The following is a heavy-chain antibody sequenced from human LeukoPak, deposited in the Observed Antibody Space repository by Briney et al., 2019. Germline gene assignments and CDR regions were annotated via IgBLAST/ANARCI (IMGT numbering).Heavy chain of an antibody. J-gene: IGHJ4*02. CDR1: GGTFSSYA. CDR3: ARRIAAAGTGFDY. D-gene: IGHD6-13*01. V-gene: IGHV1-69*04. Sequence: SVKVSCKASGGTFSSYAISWVRQAPGQGLEWMGRIIPILGIANYAQKFQGRVTITADKSTSTAYMELSSLRSEDTAVYYCARRIAAAGTGFDYWGQGTLVTVSS. CDR2: IIPILGIA.